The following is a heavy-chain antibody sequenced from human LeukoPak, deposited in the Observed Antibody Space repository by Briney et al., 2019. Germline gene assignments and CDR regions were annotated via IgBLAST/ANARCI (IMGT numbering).Heavy chain of an antibody. Sequence: GGSLRLSCAASGFTFDDYGMSWVRQAPGKGLEWVSGINWNGGSTGYADSVKGRFTISRDNAKNSLYLQMNSLRAEDTAVYYCARSRDSSGYYYVPFDYWGQGTLVTVSS. J-gene: IGHJ4*02. V-gene: IGHV3-20*04. D-gene: IGHD3-22*01. CDR2: INWNGGST. CDR1: GFTFDDYG. CDR3: ARSRDSSGYYYVPFDY.